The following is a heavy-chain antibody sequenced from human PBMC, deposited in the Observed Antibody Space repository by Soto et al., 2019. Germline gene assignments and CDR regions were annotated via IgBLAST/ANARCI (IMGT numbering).Heavy chain of an antibody. CDR2: INTDGSST. CDR1: GLTFSSYW. CDR3: ARASGSNIHFDY. J-gene: IGHJ4*02. D-gene: IGHD1-26*01. V-gene: IGHV3-74*01. Sequence: EGQLVESGGGLVQPGGSLRLSCAASGLTFSSYWMHWVRQDPGKGLVWVSRINTDGSSTTYADSVKGRFTISRDNAKNTLYLQMKSLRVEYTAVYYCARASGSNIHFDYWGQATLVTVSS.